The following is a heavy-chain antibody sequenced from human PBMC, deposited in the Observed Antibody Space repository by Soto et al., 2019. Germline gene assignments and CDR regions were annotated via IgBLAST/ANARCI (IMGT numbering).Heavy chain of an antibody. CDR3: AKEVWELLGTYYFDY. V-gene: IGHV3-30*18. Sequence: GSLRLSCAASGFTFSSYGMHWVRQAPGKGLEWVAVISYDGSNKYYADSVKGRFTISRDNSKNTLYLQMNSLRAEDTAVYYCAKEVWELLGTYYFDYWGQGTRVTVS. J-gene: IGHJ4*02. CDR2: ISYDGSNK. D-gene: IGHD1-26*01. CDR1: GFTFSSYG.